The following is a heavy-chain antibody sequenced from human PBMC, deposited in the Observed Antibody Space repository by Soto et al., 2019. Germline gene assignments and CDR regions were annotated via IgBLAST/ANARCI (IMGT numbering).Heavy chain of an antibody. CDR3: ARNWNLALVPAAYFDS. J-gene: IGHJ4*02. D-gene: IGHD2-2*01. CDR1: NDSVLTSIYY. Sequence: SSETLSLTCTVSNDSVLTSIYYWAWIRQPPGKGLEWIGTIYYTGTTYCNPSLQSRVTISIDTSKNQFSLNLNSVTAADTAVYYCARNWNLALVPAAYFDSWGQGTMVTVSS. V-gene: IGHV4-39*01. CDR2: IYYTGTT.